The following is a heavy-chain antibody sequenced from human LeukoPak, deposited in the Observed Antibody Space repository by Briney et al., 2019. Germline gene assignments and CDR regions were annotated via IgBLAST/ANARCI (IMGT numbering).Heavy chain of an antibody. CDR3: ARGEGYCSSTSCYTYYYGMNV. CDR2: IYYGGST. Sequence: TLSLTCTVSGGSISSGGYYWSWIRQHPGKGLEWIGYIYYGGSTYYNPSLKSRVTISVDTSKNQFSLKLSSVTAADTAVYYCARGEGYCSSTSCYTYYYGMNVWGQGTTVTVSS. V-gene: IGHV4-31*03. CDR1: GGSISSGGYY. D-gene: IGHD2-2*02. J-gene: IGHJ6*02.